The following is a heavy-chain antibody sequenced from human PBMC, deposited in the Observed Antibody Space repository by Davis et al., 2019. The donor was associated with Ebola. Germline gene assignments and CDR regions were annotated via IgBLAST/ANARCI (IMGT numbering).Heavy chain of an antibody. CDR2: INPNSGGT. Sequence: ASVKVSCKASGYTFTGYYMHWVRQAPGQGLEWMGRINPNSGGTNYAQKFQGRVTMTEDTSTDTAYMELSSLRSEDTAVYYCASNQYCTNGVCYTRAYGMDVWGKGTTVTVSS. CDR1: GYTFTGYY. CDR3: ASNQYCTNGVCYTRAYGMDV. D-gene: IGHD2-8*01. J-gene: IGHJ6*04. V-gene: IGHV1-2*06.